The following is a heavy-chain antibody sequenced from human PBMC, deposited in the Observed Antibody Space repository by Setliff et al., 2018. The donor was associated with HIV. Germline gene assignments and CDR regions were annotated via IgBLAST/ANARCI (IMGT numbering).Heavy chain of an antibody. CDR2: INHGGST. J-gene: IGHJ5*02. CDR1: GGSFSDYY. Sequence: SETLSLTCAVYGGSFSDYYWSWIRQSPGRGLEWIGEINHGGSTIYNPSLKSRVTNSVDRSKNLFSLKLISVTAADQGVYYCARVPVAGANWFDPWGLGTLVTVSS. D-gene: IGHD2-21*01. V-gene: IGHV4-34*01. CDR3: ARVPVAGANWFDP.